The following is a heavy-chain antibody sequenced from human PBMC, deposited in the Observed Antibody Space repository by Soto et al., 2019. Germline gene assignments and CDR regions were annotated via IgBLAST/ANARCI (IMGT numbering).Heavy chain of an antibody. CDR1: GYTFTSYD. J-gene: IGHJ4*02. D-gene: IGHD1-1*01. CDR3: ARGWTGDVGNGFDY. Sequence: ASVKVSCKASGYTFTSYDINWVRQATGQGLEWMGWMNPNSGNTGYAQKFQGRVTMTRNTSISTAYMELSSLRSEDTAVYYCARGWTGDVGNGFDYWGQGTLVTVSS. V-gene: IGHV1-8*01. CDR2: MNPNSGNT.